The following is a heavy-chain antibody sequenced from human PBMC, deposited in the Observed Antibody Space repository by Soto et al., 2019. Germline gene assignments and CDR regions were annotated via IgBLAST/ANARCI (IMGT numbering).Heavy chain of an antibody. J-gene: IGHJ6*02. V-gene: IGHV1-69*06. CDR3: AREFDYYYDSSGYYPTHYYYGMDV. Sequence: SVKVSCKASGGTFSSYAISWVRQAPGPGLEWMGGIIPIFGTANYAQKFQGRVTITADKSTSTVYMELSSLRSEDTAVYYCAREFDYYYDSSGYYPTHYYYGMDVWGQGTTVTVSS. CDR2: IIPIFGTA. D-gene: IGHD3-22*01. CDR1: GGTFSSYA.